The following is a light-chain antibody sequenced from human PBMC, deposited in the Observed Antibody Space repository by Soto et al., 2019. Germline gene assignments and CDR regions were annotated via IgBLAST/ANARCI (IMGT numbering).Light chain of an antibody. V-gene: IGLV2-14*03. J-gene: IGLJ1*01. CDR2: DVT. Sequence: QSGLTQPASVSGSPGQSITISCTGTSSDVGTFNSVSWYQHHPGKAPKLIIFDVTNRPSGVSNRFSGSKSGNTASLTISGLQAEDEAEYYCVSYTSSNTPYVFGTGTKLTVL. CDR1: SSDVGTFNS. CDR3: VSYTSSNTPYV.